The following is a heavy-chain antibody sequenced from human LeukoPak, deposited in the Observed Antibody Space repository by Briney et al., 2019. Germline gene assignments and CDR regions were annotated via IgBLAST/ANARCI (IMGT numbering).Heavy chain of an antibody. CDR3: ARELGQSDH. Sequence: PGGSLRLSRVASLFTFSSYGMNWVRPAPGKGREWVSFISTSSGTTYYADSVKGRFTISRDNARNSLYLQMNRLRAEDTAVYYCARELGQSDHWGQGTLVAVSS. V-gene: IGHV3-48*04. CDR2: ISTSSGTT. J-gene: IGHJ4*02. CDR1: LFTFSSYG.